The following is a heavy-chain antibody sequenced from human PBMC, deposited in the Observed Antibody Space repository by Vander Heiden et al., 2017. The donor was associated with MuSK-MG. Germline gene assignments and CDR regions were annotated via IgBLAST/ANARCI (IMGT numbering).Heavy chain of an antibody. Sequence: QVQLQQWCAGLLKPSETLSLTCAVYRWSFSGYYWSWIRQPPGKGLEWIGEITHSGTTNDNPSLKSRVTISVDTAQIQFSMKMRSVTPAHTAVYYFARCGRFDAYDIWGQGTMVTVYS. CDR3: ARCGRFDAYDI. V-gene: IGHV4-34*01. CDR2: ITHSGTT. D-gene: IGHD3-10*01. CDR1: RWSFSGYY. J-gene: IGHJ3*02.